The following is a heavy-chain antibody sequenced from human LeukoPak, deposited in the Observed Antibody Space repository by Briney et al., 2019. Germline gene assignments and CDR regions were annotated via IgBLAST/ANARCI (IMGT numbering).Heavy chain of an antibody. CDR2: IDPSGGST. CDR1: GYTLTIYY. Sequence: ASAKVSCKASGYTLTIYYMHWVRQAPGQGLEWMGIIDPSGGSTSYAQKFQGRVTMTRDTSTSTVYMELSSLTSEDTAVYYCAKSKGRMDVWGQGTTVTVSS. J-gene: IGHJ6*02. V-gene: IGHV1-46*01. CDR3: AKSKGRMDV.